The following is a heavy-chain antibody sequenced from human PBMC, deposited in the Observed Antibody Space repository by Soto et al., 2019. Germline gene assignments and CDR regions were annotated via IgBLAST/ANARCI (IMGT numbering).Heavy chain of an antibody. V-gene: IGHV3-48*04. CDR2: ISSSGSTI. CDR1: GFTFTNYW. Sequence: GGSLRLSCAASGFTFTNYWMHWVRQVPGKGLEWVSYISSSGSTIYYADSVKGRFTISRDNAKNSLYLQMNSLRAEDTAVYYCARASYYYYGMDVWGQGTTVTVSS. J-gene: IGHJ6*02. CDR3: ARASYYYYGMDV.